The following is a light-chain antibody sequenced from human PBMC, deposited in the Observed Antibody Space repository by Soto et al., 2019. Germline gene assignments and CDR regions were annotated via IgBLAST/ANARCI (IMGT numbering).Light chain of an antibody. J-gene: IGLJ3*02. CDR1: SSNIGNNF. CDR2: DNN. Sequence: QSALTQPPSVSAAPGQTVTISCSGSSSNIGNNFVSWYQQVPGTAPKLLIYDNNKRPSGIPDRFSGSKSGTSASLGITGLQTGDEADYYCGTWDSRMSVGVFGGGTKLTVL. CDR3: GTWDSRMSVGV. V-gene: IGLV1-51*01.